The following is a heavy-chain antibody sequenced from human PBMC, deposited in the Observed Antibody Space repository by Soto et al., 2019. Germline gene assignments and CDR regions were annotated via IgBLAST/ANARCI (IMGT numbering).Heavy chain of an antibody. CDR3: AHKGGRGAGMDV. CDR1: GFSVSTSGVG. Sequence: QITLKESGPTLVKPTQTLTLTCTFSGFSVSTSGVGVAWIRQPPGKALEWLALIYWDGDERYSPFLQSRVTITKATSKNQVVLTMTNMDPVDTATYYCAHKGGRGAGMDVWGQGTTVIVSS. V-gene: IGHV2-5*02. J-gene: IGHJ6*02. D-gene: IGHD2-15*01. CDR2: IYWDGDE.